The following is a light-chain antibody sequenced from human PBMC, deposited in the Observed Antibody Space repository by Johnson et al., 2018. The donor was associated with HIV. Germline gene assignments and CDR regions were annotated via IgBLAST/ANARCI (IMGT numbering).Light chain of an antibody. V-gene: IGLV1-51*01. CDR1: SSNIGNNY. CDR3: GTWNSRLSVGHV. Sequence: QSVLTQPPSVSAAPGQKVTISCSGSSSNIGNNYVSWYQQLPGTAPKLHIYDNNKRPSGIPDRISGSKSGTSATLGITGLQTGDEADYYCGTWNSRLSVGHVFGTGTKVTVL. CDR2: DNN. J-gene: IGLJ1*01.